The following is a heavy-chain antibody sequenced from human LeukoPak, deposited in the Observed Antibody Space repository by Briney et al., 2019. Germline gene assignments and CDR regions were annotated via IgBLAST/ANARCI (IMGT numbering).Heavy chain of an antibody. V-gene: IGHV3-11*06. CDR2: ISSSSSYT. CDR3: ARDRGGLTGCDAFDI. CDR1: GFTFSDYY. D-gene: IGHD3-9*01. Sequence: PGGSLRLSCAASGFTFSDYYMSWIRQAPGKGLEWVSYISSSSSYTNYADSVKGRFTISRDNAKNSLYLQMNSLRVEETAVYYCARDRGGLTGCDAFDIWGQGTMVTVSS. J-gene: IGHJ3*02.